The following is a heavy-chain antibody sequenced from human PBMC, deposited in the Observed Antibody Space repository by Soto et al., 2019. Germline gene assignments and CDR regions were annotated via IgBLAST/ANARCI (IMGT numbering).Heavy chain of an antibody. CDR1: GGSISSGDYY. CDR3: ARVRYGDYNFDY. V-gene: IGHV4-30-4*01. J-gene: IGHJ4*02. D-gene: IGHD4-17*01. Sequence: ASETLSLTCTVSGGSISSGDYYWSWIRQPPGKGLEWIGYIYYSGSTYYNPSLKSRVTISVDTSKNQFSLKLSSVTAADTAVYYCARVRYGDYNFDYWGQGTLVTAPQ. CDR2: IYYSGST.